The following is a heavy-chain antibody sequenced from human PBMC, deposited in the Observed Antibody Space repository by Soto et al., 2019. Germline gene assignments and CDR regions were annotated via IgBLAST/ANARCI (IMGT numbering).Heavy chain of an antibody. Sequence: SETLSLTCTVSGGSISSGGYYWSWIRQHPGKGLEWIGDIYYSGSTYYNPSLKSRVTISVDTSKNQFSLKLSSVTAADTAVYYCARKYSSSPYYYYYMDVWGKGTTVTVSS. CDR3: ARKYSSSPYYYYYMDV. CDR1: GGSISSGGYY. D-gene: IGHD6-6*01. CDR2: IYYSGST. V-gene: IGHV4-31*03. J-gene: IGHJ6*03.